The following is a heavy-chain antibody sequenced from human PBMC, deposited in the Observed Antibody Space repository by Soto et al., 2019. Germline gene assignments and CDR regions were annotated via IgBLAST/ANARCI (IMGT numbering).Heavy chain of an antibody. Sequence: ETLSLTCTVSGGSVSSGSYYWSWIRQPPGKGLEWIGYIYYSGSTNYNPSLKSRVTISVDTSKNQFSLKLSSVTAADTAVYYCAYTPAGAVARVGTLFFDYWGQGTLVTVSS. CDR1: GGSVSSGSYY. V-gene: IGHV4-61*01. D-gene: IGHD6-19*01. CDR2: IYYSGST. J-gene: IGHJ4*02. CDR3: AYTPAGAVARVGTLFFDY.